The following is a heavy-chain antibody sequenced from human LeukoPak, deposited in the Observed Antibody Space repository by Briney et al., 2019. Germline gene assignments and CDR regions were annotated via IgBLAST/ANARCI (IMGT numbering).Heavy chain of an antibody. CDR2: INPNSGDT. V-gene: IGHV1-2*02. D-gene: IGHD5-18*01. J-gene: IGHJ4*02. CDR3: ARVSIIQLWPPFDY. Sequence: ASVKVSCKASGYIFAGYYMHWVRQAPGQGLEWMGCINPNSGDTNYAQKFQGRVTMTRDTSINTAYMDLSRLRSDDTAVYYCARVSIIQLWPPFDYWGLGTLVTVSS. CDR1: GYIFAGYY.